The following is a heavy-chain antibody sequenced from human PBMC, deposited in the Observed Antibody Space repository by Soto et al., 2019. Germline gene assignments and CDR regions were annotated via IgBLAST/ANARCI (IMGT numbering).Heavy chain of an antibody. D-gene: IGHD6-6*01. CDR3: AKSGGLVRQLVLGDAFDI. CDR2: ISGSGGST. J-gene: IGHJ3*02. Sequence: EVQLLESGGGLVQPGGSLRLSCAASGFTFSSYAMSWVRQAPGKGLEWVSAISGSGGSTYYADSVKGRFTISRDNSKNTLYLQMNSRRAEDTAVYYCAKSGGLVRQLVLGDAFDIWGQGTMVTVSS. CDR1: GFTFSSYA. V-gene: IGHV3-23*01.